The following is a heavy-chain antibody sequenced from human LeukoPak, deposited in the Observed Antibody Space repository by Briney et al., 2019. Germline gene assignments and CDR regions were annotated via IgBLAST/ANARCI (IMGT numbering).Heavy chain of an antibody. CDR1: GGSISSGGYY. CDR2: IYYSGST. Sequence: SETLSLTCTVSGGSISSGGYYWRWIRQHPGKGLEWIGYIYYSGSTYYNPSLKSRVTISVDTSKNQFSLKLSSVTAADTAVYYCARSHWGSGRGGEFDYWGQGTLVTVSS. CDR3: ARSHWGSGRGGEFDY. D-gene: IGHD3-10*01. J-gene: IGHJ4*02. V-gene: IGHV4-30-4*08.